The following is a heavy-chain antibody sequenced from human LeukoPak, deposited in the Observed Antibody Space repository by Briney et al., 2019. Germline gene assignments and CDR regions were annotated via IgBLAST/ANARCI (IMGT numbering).Heavy chain of an antibody. CDR3: ARVVGAVAGTPRWFDP. J-gene: IGHJ5*02. Sequence: SETLSLTCTVSGYSISSGYYWGWIRQPPGKGLEWIGRIYHSGSTYYNPPLKSRVTISVETSKNQFSLKLSSVTAADTAVYYCARVVGAVAGTPRWFDPWGQGTLVTVSS. CDR1: GYSISSGYY. CDR2: IYHSGST. D-gene: IGHD6-19*01. V-gene: IGHV4-38-2*02.